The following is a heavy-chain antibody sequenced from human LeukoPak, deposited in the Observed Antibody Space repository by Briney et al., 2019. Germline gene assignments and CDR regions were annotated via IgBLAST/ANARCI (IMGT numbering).Heavy chain of an antibody. D-gene: IGHD4-23*01. J-gene: IGHJ4*02. CDR3: ARGNGGNSGY. CDR2: IASDGSST. CDR1: GFTFSSYW. Sequence: GGSLRLSCAASGFTFSSYWMNWVRQAPGKGLVWVSRIASDGSSTTYADSVKGRFSISRDNAKNTLYLQMNSLRVEDTAVYYCARGNGGNSGYWGQGTMVTVSS. V-gene: IGHV3-74*01.